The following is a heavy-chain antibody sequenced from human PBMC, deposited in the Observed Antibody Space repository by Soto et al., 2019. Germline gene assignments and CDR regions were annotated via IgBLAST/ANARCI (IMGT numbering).Heavy chain of an antibody. J-gene: IGHJ6*02. CDR1: GGTFSSYY. CDR2: IIPIFGTA. Sequence: SVKVSCKASGGTFSSYYISWVRQAPGQGREWMGGIIPIFGTANYAQKFQGRVTITADESTSTAYMELSSLRYEDTAVYYCARDTGVSYGMDVWGQGTTVTVSS. V-gene: IGHV1-69*13. D-gene: IGHD3-10*01. CDR3: ARDTGVSYGMDV.